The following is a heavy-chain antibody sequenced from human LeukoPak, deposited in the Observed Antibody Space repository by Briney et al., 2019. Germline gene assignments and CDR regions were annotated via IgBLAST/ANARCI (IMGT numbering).Heavy chain of an antibody. J-gene: IGHJ4*02. D-gene: IGHD1-26*01. CDR3: AREVGATIYY. CDR1: GFTFSDYG. V-gene: IGHV3-30*02. Sequence: GGSLRLSCAASGFTFSDYGMHWVRQAPGKGLDWVTFIKNDGSDKYVADSVKGRFTISRDNAKNSLYLQMNSLRAEDTAVYYCAREVGATIYYWGQGTLVTVSS. CDR2: IKNDGSDK.